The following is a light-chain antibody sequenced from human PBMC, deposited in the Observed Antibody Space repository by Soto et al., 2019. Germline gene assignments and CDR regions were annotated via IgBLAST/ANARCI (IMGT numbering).Light chain of an antibody. CDR1: SGDVGGYNY. J-gene: IGLJ2*01. CDR3: CSYADSNILV. Sequence: QSVLTQPRSVSGSPGQSVTISCTGTSGDVGGYNYVSWYQHHPGKAPRLLIYDVANRPSGVPDRFSASKSGNTASLTISGLQAEDEAYFYCCSYADSNILVFGGGTKLTVL. CDR2: DVA. V-gene: IGLV2-11*01.